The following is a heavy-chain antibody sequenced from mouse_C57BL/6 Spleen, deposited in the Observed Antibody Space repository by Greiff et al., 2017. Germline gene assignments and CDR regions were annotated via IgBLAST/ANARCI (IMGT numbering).Heavy chain of an antibody. Sequence: VQLQESGAELMKPGASVKLSCKATGYTFTGYWIEWVKQRPGNGLEWIGEILPGSGSTKYNEKFKGKATITEHTSSTTVYMQLSSLTIEDSAIYYCARRPGDAMDYWGQGTSVTVSS. CDR3: ARRPGDAMDY. V-gene: IGHV1-9*01. J-gene: IGHJ4*01. CDR1: GYTFTGYW. CDR2: ILPGSGST.